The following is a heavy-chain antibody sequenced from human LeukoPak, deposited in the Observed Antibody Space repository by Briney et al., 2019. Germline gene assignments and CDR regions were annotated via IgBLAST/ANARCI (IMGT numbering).Heavy chain of an antibody. J-gene: IGHJ4*02. D-gene: IGHD3-10*01. CDR3: SRHPPYGSRNWGAYYFDS. V-gene: IGHV4-39*01. CDR2: IYYSGST. Sequence: SETLSLTCNVSGGAISSTAYYWGWIRQPPGKGLEWIGSIYYSGSTYYNPSLKSRVPISVDTSHNQFSPKLNSVTAADAALYYCSRHPPYGSRNWGAYYFDSWGQGTLVTVSS. CDR1: GGAISSTAYY.